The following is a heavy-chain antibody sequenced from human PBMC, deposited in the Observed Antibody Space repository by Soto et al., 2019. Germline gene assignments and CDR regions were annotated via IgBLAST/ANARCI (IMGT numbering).Heavy chain of an antibody. CDR1: GYTFTGDY. D-gene: IGHD1-26*01. Sequence: VPLVQSGAEVKKPGASVSVSCKASGYTFTGDYLHWVRQAPGQGLEWMAWINPKSGYTKSAQKFQARVTLTRDTSISTAYMELRSLRSEDTAVYFCARYTGSNSLFDSWGQGTLVTVSS. V-gene: IGHV1-2*02. CDR2: INPKSGYT. J-gene: IGHJ4*02. CDR3: ARYTGSNSLFDS.